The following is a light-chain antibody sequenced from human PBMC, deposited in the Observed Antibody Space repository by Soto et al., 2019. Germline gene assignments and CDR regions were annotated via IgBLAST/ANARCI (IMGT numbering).Light chain of an antibody. CDR2: GAS. Sequence: IVLTQSPATLSFSPGERATLSFRASQSVSSYLAWYQQKPGQAPRLLIYGASTRATGIPARFSGSGSGTEFTLTISSLQSEDFAVYYCQQYNNWPRTFGQGTKVDI. CDR3: QQYNNWPRT. J-gene: IGKJ1*01. CDR1: QSVSSY. V-gene: IGKV3-15*01.